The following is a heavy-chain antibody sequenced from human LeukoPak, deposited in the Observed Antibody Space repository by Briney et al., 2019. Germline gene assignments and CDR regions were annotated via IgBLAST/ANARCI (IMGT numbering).Heavy chain of an antibody. CDR1: GDSISSSSYY. J-gene: IGHJ4*02. V-gene: IGHV4-39*01. CDR3: AIRSRIAAAGDY. D-gene: IGHD6-13*01. Sequence: SETLSLTCTVSGDSISSSSYYWSWIRQPPGKGLEWIGSIYYSGSTYYNPSLKSRVTISVDTSKNQFSLKLTSVTAADTAVYYCAIRSRIAAAGDYWGQGTLVTVSS. CDR2: IYYSGST.